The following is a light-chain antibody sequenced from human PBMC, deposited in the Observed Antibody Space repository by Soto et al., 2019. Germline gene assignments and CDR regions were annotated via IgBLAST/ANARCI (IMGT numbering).Light chain of an antibody. CDR3: VYYAGSNSLV. CDR2: DVS. V-gene: IGLV2-8*01. J-gene: IGLJ2*01. CDR1: SSDVGGNKF. Sequence: QSALTQPPSASGSPGQSVTISCTGTSSDVGGNKFVSWYQQHPGKAPKLIIYDVSERPSGVPDRFSGSKSGNTASLTVSGLQAEDEADYYCVYYAGSNSLVFGGGTQLTVL.